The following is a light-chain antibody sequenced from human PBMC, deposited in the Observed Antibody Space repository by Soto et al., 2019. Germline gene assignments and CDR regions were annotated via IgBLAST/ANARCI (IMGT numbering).Light chain of an antibody. CDR3: QQYSYFAT. V-gene: IGKV1-5*03. CDR2: KAS. J-gene: IGKJ1*01. Sequence: DIPMTQSPSTPSASVGDRVTITCRASQSISSWLTWYQQKAGQAPKLLIYKASIVESGVPSRFSGSGSGTEFTLTISSLQPDDSATYYCQQYSYFATFGQGTRVEVK. CDR1: QSISSW.